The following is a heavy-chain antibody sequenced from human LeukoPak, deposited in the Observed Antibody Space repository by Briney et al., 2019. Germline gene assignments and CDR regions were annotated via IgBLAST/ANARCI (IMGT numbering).Heavy chain of an antibody. CDR2: IYYSGRT. J-gene: IGHJ4*02. Sequence: PSETLSLTCTVSGGSTSSSNYSWGWIRQPPGKGLEWIGSIYYSGRTYYNPSLKSRVTISVDTSKNQFSLKLTSVTAADTAVYFCARNNYYDSSGYYSWGQGTLVTVSS. D-gene: IGHD3-22*01. CDR1: GGSTSSSNYS. CDR3: ARNNYYDSSGYYS. V-gene: IGHV4-39*01.